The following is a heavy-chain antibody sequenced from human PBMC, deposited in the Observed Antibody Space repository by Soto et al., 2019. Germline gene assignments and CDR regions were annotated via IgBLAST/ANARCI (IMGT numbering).Heavy chain of an antibody. CDR3: ARDRSSESSVSDY. V-gene: IGHV3-7*01. J-gene: IGHJ4*02. CDR1: GFTFSSYW. Sequence: EVQLVESGGGLVQPGGSLRLSCAASGFTFSSYWMSWVRQAPGKGLEWVANIKQDGSEKYYVDSVKGRFTISRDNAKNSLYLQMNSLRAEDTAVYYGARDRSSESSVSDYWGQGTLVTVSS. D-gene: IGHD1-26*01. CDR2: IKQDGSEK.